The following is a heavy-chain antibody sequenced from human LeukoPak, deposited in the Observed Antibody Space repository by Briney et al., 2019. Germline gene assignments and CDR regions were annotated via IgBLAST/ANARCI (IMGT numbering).Heavy chain of an antibody. CDR2: ISYSGKS. CDR3: VRVGRSLHWNPDF. CDR1: GGSTSDYY. D-gene: IGHD1-1*01. V-gene: IGHV4-59*01. J-gene: IGHJ4*02. Sequence: SXXLSLTCTVSGGSTSDYYWGCIRQPPGKGLEWIGYISYSGKSNSNPSLKSRVTISVDMSKNQFSLKLASVTAADTAVYYCVRVGRSLHWNPDFWGLGTLVTVSS.